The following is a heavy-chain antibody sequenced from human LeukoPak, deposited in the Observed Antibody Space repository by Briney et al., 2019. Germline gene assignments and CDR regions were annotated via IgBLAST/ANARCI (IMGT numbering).Heavy chain of an antibody. J-gene: IGHJ4*02. CDR3: TRAGERPIRYFDY. V-gene: IGHV1-8*01. Sequence: GASVKVSCKASAYSFSSYDINWVRQATGQGLEWMGWMSPNSGNTGYAQKFQGRVTMTRNTSINTAYMELSGLISGDTAVYFCTRAGERPIRYFDYWGQGTLVTVSS. D-gene: IGHD3-9*01. CDR1: AYSFSSYD. CDR2: MSPNSGNT.